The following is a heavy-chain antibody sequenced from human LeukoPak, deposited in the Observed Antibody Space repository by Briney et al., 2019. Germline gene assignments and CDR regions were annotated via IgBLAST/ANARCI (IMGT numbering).Heavy chain of an antibody. J-gene: IGHJ4*02. CDR2: IYPGDSDT. CDR3: ASVLGGGGVNYYFDY. CDR1: GYSFSSYW. D-gene: IGHD3-16*01. Sequence: GESLKISCKGSGYSFSSYWIGWVRQMPGKGLEWMGIIYPGDSDTRYSPSFQGQVTISVDKSITTAYLEWSSLKASDTAMYYCASVLGGGGVNYYFDYWGQGTLVTVSS. V-gene: IGHV5-51*01.